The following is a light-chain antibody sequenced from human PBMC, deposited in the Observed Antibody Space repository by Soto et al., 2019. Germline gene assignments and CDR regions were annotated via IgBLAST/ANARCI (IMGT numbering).Light chain of an antibody. CDR3: QQSYTTPIT. V-gene: IGKV1-39*01. CDR2: DAS. CDR1: QDIGNY. J-gene: IGKJ5*01. Sequence: DIQMTQSPSSLSASVGDRVTIACQANQDIGNYLNWYQQKPGKAPRLLIYDASNLEIGVPSRFSGSGSGTDFTLTISSLQPEDFATYFCQQSYTTPITFGQGTRLEIK.